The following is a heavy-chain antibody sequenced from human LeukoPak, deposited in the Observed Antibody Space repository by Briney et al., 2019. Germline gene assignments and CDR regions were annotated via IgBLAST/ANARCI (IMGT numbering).Heavy chain of an antibody. J-gene: IGHJ4*02. Sequence: GGSLRLSCAASGFTFNSYAMSWVRQAPGKGLEWVSDINSSGGSTYYADSVKGRFTISRDNSKNTVYLQMNSLRAEDTAVYYCARDMGYYDFWSGFDYWGQGTLVTVSS. CDR2: INSSGGST. V-gene: IGHV3-23*01. CDR3: ARDMGYYDFWSGFDY. D-gene: IGHD3-3*01. CDR1: GFTFNSYA.